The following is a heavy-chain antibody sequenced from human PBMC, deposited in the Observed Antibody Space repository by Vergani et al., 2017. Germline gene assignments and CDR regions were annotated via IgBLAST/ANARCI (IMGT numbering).Heavy chain of an antibody. V-gene: IGHV3-23*01. Sequence: EVQLLESGGSLKQPGGSVRLSCAASGFTFSTYAMPWVRQAPGKGLEWVSALTGGGGSTYYADSFKGRFIISRDNSRDTSYLQMNSLRPEDTATDYFVKDAGSYETFCDSWGKEALVTVSS. CDR2: LTGGGGST. CDR3: VKDAGSYETFCDS. D-gene: IGHD1-26*01. J-gene: IGHJ4*02. CDR1: GFTFSTYA.